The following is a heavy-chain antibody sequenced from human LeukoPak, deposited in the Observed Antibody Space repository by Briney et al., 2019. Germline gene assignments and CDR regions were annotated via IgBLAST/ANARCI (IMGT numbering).Heavy chain of an antibody. CDR2: INSDGSST. CDR1: GFTFSSYW. Sequence: GGSLRLSCAASGFTFSSYWMHWVRQAPGKGLVWVSRINSDGSSTSYADSVKGRFTISRDNAKNTLSLQMNSLRAEDTAVYYCPRGDRELGMTNYWGQGTLVTVSS. J-gene: IGHJ4*02. D-gene: IGHD7-27*01. CDR3: PRGDRELGMTNY. V-gene: IGHV3-74*01.